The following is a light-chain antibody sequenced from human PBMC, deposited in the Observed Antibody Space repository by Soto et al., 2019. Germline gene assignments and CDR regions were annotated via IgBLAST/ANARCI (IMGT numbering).Light chain of an antibody. J-gene: IGKJ4*01. Sequence: DVVLSQSPLSLPVTLGQPASISCRSSQSLEYSDGNTYLNWFQQRPGLSPRRLIYNVSNRDSGVPDRFSGSGSGTDFTLNINRVAAEDVGLYYCMQVTHWPLTFGGGTKVEMK. CDR1: QSLEYSDGNTY. CDR3: MQVTHWPLT. V-gene: IGKV2-30*01. CDR2: NVS.